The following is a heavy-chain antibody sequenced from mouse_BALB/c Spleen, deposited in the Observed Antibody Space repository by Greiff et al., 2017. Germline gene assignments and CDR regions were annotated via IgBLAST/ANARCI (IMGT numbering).Heavy chain of an antibody. CDR1: GYTLTSYW. J-gene: IGHJ2*01. Sequence: VQLQQPGAELVRPGASVKLSCKASGYTLTSYWINWVKQRPGQGLEWIGNIYPSDSYTNYNQKFKDKATLTLDKSSSTAYMQLSSPTSEDSAVYYCTRDYYGGFDYWGQGTTLTVSS. CDR3: TRDYYGGFDY. D-gene: IGHD1-1*01. V-gene: IGHV1-69*02. CDR2: IYPSDSYT.